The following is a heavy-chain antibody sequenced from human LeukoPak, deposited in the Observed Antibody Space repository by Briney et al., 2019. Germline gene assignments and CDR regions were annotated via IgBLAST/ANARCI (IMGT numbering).Heavy chain of an antibody. CDR3: ARGPPMVLDFAN. CDR1: GFTFSSYS. CDR2: ISSSSSYI. J-gene: IGHJ4*02. D-gene: IGHD3-10*01. V-gene: IGHV3-21*01. Sequence: PGGSLRLSCAASGFTFSSYSMNWVRQAPGKGLEWVSSISSSSSYIYYADSVKGRFTISRDNAKNSLYLQMNSLRAEDTAVYYCARGPPMVLDFANWGQGTLVTVSS.